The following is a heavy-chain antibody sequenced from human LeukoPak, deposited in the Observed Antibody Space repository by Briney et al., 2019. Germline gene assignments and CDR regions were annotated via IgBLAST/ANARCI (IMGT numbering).Heavy chain of an antibody. CDR1: GFTFSSYA. Sequence: PGGSLRLSCAASGFTFSSYAMHWVRQAPGRGLEWVAVISYDGSNKYYADSVKGRFTISRDNSKNTLYLQMNSLRAEDTAVYYCARAREGDYWGQGTLVTVSS. D-gene: IGHD1-26*01. V-gene: IGHV3-30-3*01. CDR2: ISYDGSNK. CDR3: ARAREGDY. J-gene: IGHJ4*02.